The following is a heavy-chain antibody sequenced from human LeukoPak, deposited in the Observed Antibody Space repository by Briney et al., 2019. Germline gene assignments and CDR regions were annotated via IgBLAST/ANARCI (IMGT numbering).Heavy chain of an antibody. CDR1: GFTFSSYG. J-gene: IGHJ6*02. D-gene: IGHD3-10*01. CDR3: AKDASGSGPYYGMDV. V-gene: IGHV3-30*18. CDR2: ISYDGSNK. Sequence: PGRSLRLSCAASGFTFSSYGMHWVRQAPGKGLEWVAVISYDGSNKYYADSVKGRFTISRDNSKNTLYLQMNSLRAVDTTVYYCAKDASGSGPYYGMDVWGQGTTVTVSS.